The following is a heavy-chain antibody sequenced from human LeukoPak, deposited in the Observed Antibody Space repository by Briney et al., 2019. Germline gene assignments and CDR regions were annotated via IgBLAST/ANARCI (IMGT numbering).Heavy chain of an antibody. CDR1: GFTFDRYS. Sequence: GGSLRLSCSASGFTFDRYSLIWVRQAPGKGLEWVSSINSQSNFIYYADSVRGRFTVSRDNAKKSLFLQMYDLRVEDTAVYYCAIAADFYDIQQEGIFFFWGQGTHVTVSS. CDR2: INSQSNFI. D-gene: IGHD3-3*01. CDR3: AIAADFYDIQQEGIFFF. J-gene: IGHJ4*02. V-gene: IGHV3-21*01.